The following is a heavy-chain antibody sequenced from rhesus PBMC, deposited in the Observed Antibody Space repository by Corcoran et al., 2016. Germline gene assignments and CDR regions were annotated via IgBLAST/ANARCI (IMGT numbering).Heavy chain of an antibody. V-gene: IGHV5-2*01. CDR2: IDPIDSDT. Sequence: VQLVQSGAEVKRPGESLKISCKTSGYSFTSYWISWVRQMPGKGLEWMGAIDPIDSDTRYSPSFQGQVTISADKSISTTYLQWSSLKASDSATYYCAKDGGYSSWSGLDSWGQGVVVTVSS. CDR3: AKDGGYSSWSGLDS. D-gene: IGHD6-13*01. CDR1: GYSFTSYW. J-gene: IGHJ6*01.